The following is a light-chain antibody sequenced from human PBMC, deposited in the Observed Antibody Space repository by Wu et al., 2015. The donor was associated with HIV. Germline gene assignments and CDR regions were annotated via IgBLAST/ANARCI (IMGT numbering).Light chain of an antibody. CDR3: QQYVX. CDR2: GAS. Sequence: EIVLTQSPGTLSLSPGERATLSCRASKSVSSTYLAWFQQKPGQAPRLLISGASGRATDIPDRFSASGSGTDFTLTVSRLEPEDFAVYYCQQYVXFG. CDR1: KSVSSTY. J-gene: IGKJ5*01. V-gene: IGKV3-20*01.